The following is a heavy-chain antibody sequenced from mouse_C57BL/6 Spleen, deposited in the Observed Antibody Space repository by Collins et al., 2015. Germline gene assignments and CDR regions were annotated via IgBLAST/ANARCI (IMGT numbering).Heavy chain of an antibody. D-gene: IGHD4-1*01. J-gene: IGHJ4*01. Sequence: QVQLKESGPGLVAPSQSLSITCTISGFSLTSYGVHWVRQPPGKGLEWLVVIWSDGSTTYNSALKSRLSISKDNSKSQVFLKMNSLQTDDTAMYYCAKNWNWDYYAMDYWGQGTSVTVSS. CDR2: IWSDGST. CDR3: AKNWNWDYYAMDY. V-gene: IGHV2-6-1*01. CDR1: GFSLTSYG.